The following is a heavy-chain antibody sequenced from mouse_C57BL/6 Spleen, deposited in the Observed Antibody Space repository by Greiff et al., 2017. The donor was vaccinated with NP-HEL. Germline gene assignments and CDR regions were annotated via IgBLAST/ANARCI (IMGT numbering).Heavy chain of an antibody. CDR1: GYTFTSYW. CDR3: ARRGYGSSYGDY. Sequence: VQLQQPGAELVMPGASVKLSCKASGYTFTSYWMHWVKQRPGQGLEWIGEIDPSDSYTNYNQKFKGKSTLTVDKYSSTAYMQLSSLTSEDSAVYYCARRGYGSSYGDYWGQGTTLTVSS. CDR2: IDPSDSYT. J-gene: IGHJ2*01. D-gene: IGHD1-1*01. V-gene: IGHV1-69*01.